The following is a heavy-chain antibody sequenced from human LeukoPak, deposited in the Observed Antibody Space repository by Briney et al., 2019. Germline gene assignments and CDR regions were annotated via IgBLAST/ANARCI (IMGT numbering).Heavy chain of an antibody. CDR1: GYTFTKYY. J-gene: IGHJ4*02. CDR2: INPSGGST. V-gene: IGHV1-46*01. CDR3: ARDISSSRGVDY. D-gene: IGHD6-13*01. Sequence: GASVKVSCKASGYTFTKYYMHWVRQAPGQGLEWMGIINPSGGSTSYAQKFQGRVTITADESTSTAYMELSSLRSEDTAVYYCARDISSSRGVDYWGQGTLVTVSS.